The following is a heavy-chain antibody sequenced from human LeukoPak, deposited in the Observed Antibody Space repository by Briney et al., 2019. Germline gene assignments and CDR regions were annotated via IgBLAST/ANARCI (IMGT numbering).Heavy chain of an antibody. CDR3: ATQTITLVVVISPFDY. Sequence: GGSLRLSPAASGVTSNTYPMHWGREAPGRGLGWVARIQDDGAKTNYADSVRGRFTISRDNSRSTVYLQMNSLTPDATAVYYCATQTITLVVVISPFDYWGHGALVTVSS. V-gene: IGHV3-30*02. CDR2: IQDDGAKT. D-gene: IGHD3-22*01. J-gene: IGHJ4*01. CDR1: GVTSNTYP.